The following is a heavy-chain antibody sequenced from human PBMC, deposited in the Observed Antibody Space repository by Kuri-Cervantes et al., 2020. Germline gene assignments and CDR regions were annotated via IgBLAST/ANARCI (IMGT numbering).Heavy chain of an antibody. D-gene: IGHD2-15*01. CDR2: INAGNGNT. Sequence: ASVKVSCKASGYTFTSYYMHWVRQAPGQGLEWMGWINAGNGNTKYSQKFQGRVTITRDTSASTAYMELSSLRSEDTAVYYCARGIEAGAVDYWGQGTLVTVSS. CDR3: ARGIEAGAVDY. V-gene: IGHV1-3*01. CDR1: GYTFTSYY. J-gene: IGHJ4*02.